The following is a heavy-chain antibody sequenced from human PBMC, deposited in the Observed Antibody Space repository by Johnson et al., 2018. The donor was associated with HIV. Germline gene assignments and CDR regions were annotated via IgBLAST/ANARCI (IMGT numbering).Heavy chain of an antibody. CDR2: ISGSGGST. CDR1: GFTFSDYY. J-gene: IGHJ3*02. V-gene: IGHV3-23*04. CDR3: TKAGGQLVLDDAFDI. Sequence: VQLVESGGGLVKPGGSLRLSCAASGFTFSDYYMSWIRQAPGKGLEWVSAISGSGGSTYYADSVKGRFTISRDNSKNTLYLQMNSLKTEDTAVYYCTKAGGQLVLDDAFDIWGQGTMVTVSS. D-gene: IGHD6-6*01.